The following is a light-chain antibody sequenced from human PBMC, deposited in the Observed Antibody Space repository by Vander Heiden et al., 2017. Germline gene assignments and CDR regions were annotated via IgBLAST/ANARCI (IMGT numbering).Light chain of an antibody. J-gene: IGLJ3*02. CDR3: SSYTGSSTLGV. CDR2: DVS. CDR1: SNDVGGYNY. V-gene: IGLV2-14*03. Sequence: QSALTQPASVSGSPGQSITISCTGTSNDVGGYNYFSWYQQHPGKAPKIIIFDVSNRPLGVSNRFSGSKSGNTASLTISGLHAEDEADYYCSSYTGSSTLGVFGGGTKLTVL.